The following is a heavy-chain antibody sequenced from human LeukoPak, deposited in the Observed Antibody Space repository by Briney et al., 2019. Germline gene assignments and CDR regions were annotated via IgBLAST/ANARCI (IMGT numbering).Heavy chain of an antibody. CDR1: GGSISSYY. V-gene: IGHV4-59*01. CDR3: ARGVYIAAAQYAY. CDR2: IYYSGTT. D-gene: IGHD6-13*01. J-gene: IGHJ4*02. Sequence: SETLSLTCTVYGGSISSYYWSWIRQPPGKGLEWIGYIYYSGTTNYNPSLKSRVTISVDTSKNQFSLKLSSVTAADTAVYYCARGVYIAAAQYAYWGQGTLVTVSS.